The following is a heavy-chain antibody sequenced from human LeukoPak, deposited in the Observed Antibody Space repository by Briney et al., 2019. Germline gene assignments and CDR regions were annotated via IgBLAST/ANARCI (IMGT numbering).Heavy chain of an antibody. V-gene: IGHV3-21*01. CDR2: ISSSSYI. CDR3: ARDPSLWGAVAGVYYFDY. D-gene: IGHD6-19*01. CDR1: GFTFSSFG. J-gene: IGHJ4*02. Sequence: GGSLRLSCAASGFTFSSFGMHWVRQAPGKGLEWVSSISSSSYIYYADSVKGRFTISRDNAKNSLYLQMNSLRAEDTAVYYCARDPSLWGAVAGVYYFDYWGQGTLVTVSS.